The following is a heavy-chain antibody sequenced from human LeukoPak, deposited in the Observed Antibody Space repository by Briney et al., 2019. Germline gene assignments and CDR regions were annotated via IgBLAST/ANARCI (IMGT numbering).Heavy chain of an antibody. D-gene: IGHD2-2*02. J-gene: IGHJ4*02. V-gene: IGHV1-18*01. CDR2: VSAYNGNT. CDR3: ARVGLEDIVVVPAAIPGYFDY. CDR1: GYTVTRYG. Sequence: GASVKVSCKASGYTVTRYGISWVRQAPGQGLEWMGWVSAYNGNTNYAQKLQGRVTMTTDTSTSTAYMELRSLRSDDTAVYYCARVGLEDIVVVPAAIPGYFDYWGQGTLVTVSS.